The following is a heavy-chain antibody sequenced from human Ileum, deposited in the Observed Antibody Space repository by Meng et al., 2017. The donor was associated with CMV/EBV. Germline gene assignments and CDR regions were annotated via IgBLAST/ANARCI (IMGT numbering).Heavy chain of an antibody. CDR3: TRDAGSSTSMDY. J-gene: IGHJ4*02. CDR2: IKSDGSKT. CDR1: GFTFNYYW. V-gene: IGHV3-74*01. D-gene: IGHD6-6*01. Sequence: GESLKISCAASGFTFNYYWMHWVRQVPGKGLVWVSRIKSDGSKTEYADSVRGRFTISRDNAKNTLYLEMNTLSVEDTAVYYCTRDAGSSTSMDYWGQGTLVTVSS.